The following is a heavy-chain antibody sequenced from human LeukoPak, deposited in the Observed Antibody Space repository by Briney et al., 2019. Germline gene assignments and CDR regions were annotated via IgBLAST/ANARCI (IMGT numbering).Heavy chain of an antibody. CDR2: IYHSGST. J-gene: IGHJ1*01. CDR3: ASAYCGGDCYSAAYFQH. D-gene: IGHD2-21*02. CDR1: GGSFSGYY. V-gene: IGHV4-30-2*01. Sequence: SETLSLTCAVYGGSFSGYYWSWIRQPPGKGLEWIGYIYHSGSTYYNPSLKSRVTISVDRSKNQFSLKLSSVTAADTAVYYCASAYCGGDCYSAAYFQHWGQGTLVTVSS.